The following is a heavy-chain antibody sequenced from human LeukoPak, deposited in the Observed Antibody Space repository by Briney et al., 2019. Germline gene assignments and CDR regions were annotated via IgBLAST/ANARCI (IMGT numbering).Heavy chain of an antibody. CDR3: ARDQGAYSRIDY. Sequence: PSETLSLTCTVSGDSISGYYWSWIRQPAGKGLEWIGRLYSSGSTSYNPSLKSRVTISLDKSNKQFFLKLSSVTAADTAVYYCARDQGAYSRIDYWGQGTLVTVSS. CDR2: LYSSGST. J-gene: IGHJ4*02. V-gene: IGHV4-4*07. CDR1: GDSISGYY. D-gene: IGHD5-18*01.